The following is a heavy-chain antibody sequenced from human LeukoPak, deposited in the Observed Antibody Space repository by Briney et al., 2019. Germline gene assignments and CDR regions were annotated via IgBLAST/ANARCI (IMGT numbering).Heavy chain of an antibody. V-gene: IGHV3-21*01. CDR3: ARDLLGTLVRGPIDY. D-gene: IGHD3-10*01. J-gene: IGHJ4*02. CDR2: ISTSSSYI. CDR1: GFTFSSYS. Sequence: GGSLRLSCAASGFTFSSYSMNWVRQAPGKGLEWVSSISTSSSYIYYADSVKGRLTISRDNAKNSLYLQMNSLRAEDTAVYYCARDLLGTLVRGPIDYWGQGTLVTVSS.